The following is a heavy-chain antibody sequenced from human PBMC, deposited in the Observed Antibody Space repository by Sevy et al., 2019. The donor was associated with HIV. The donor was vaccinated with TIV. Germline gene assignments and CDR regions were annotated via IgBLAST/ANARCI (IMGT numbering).Heavy chain of an antibody. V-gene: IGHV4-61*03. CDR3: ARDDPVMNAFDI. D-gene: IGHD3-16*01. CDR2: IYYSGST. J-gene: IGHJ3*02. CDR1: GGSVSSGSYY. Sequence: SDTLSLTCTVSGGSVSSGSYYWSWIRQPPGKGLEWIGYIYYSGSTNYNPSLKSRVTISLDTSKDHFYLKMTSVTTADTAVYYCARDDPVMNAFDIWGQGTMVTVSS.